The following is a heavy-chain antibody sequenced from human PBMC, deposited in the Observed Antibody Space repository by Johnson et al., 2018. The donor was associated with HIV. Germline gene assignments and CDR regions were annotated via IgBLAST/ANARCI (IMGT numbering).Heavy chain of an antibody. CDR3: TTAKWLLGAFDI. CDR1: GFTFSNAW. V-gene: IGHV3-15*01. Sequence: VQLVESGGGLVKPGGSLRLSCAASGFTFSNAWMSWVRQAPGKGLEWVGRIKSKTDGGTTAYAAPVKGRFTISRDDSKNTLYLQMNSLKTEDTAVYYCTTAKWLLGAFDIWGQGTMVTVSS. J-gene: IGHJ3*02. CDR2: IKSKTDGGTT. D-gene: IGHD3-22*01.